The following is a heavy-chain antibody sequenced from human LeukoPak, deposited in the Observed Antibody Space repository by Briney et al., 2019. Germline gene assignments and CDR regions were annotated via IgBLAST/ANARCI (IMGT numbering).Heavy chain of an antibody. D-gene: IGHD2-15*01. V-gene: IGHV4-39*01. J-gene: IGHJ6*04. CDR2: IYYSGST. CDR1: GGSVSSSGYY. CDR3: ARLSMLGYCSGGSCSLAMDV. Sequence: SETLSLTCTVSGGSVSSSGYYWGWIRQPPEKGLEWIGSIYYSGSTYNNPSLKSRVTISVDTSKNQFSLKLSSVTAADTAVYYCARLSMLGYCSGGSCSLAMDVWGKGTTVSVSS.